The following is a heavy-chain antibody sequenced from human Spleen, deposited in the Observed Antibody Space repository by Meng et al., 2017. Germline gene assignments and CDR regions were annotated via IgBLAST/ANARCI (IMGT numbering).Heavy chain of an antibody. CDR2: TYYRSQWQS. V-gene: IGHV6-1*01. CDR1: GDSVSGNRAL. CDR3: ASWYGES. Sequence: VQLQQSGPRLVKPSPPLSLTCAISGDSVSGNRALWHWVRQSPSRGLEWLGHTYYRSQWQSHYGASVKSRISIYADTSRNQFSLILNSVTPEDTAVYYCASWYGESWGQGTLVTVSS. J-gene: IGHJ4*02. D-gene: IGHD3-10*01.